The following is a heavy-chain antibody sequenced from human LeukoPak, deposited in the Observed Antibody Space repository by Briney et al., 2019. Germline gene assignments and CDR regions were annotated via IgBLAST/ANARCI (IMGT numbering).Heavy chain of an antibody. V-gene: IGHV3-30*18. CDR3: AKASNSGYFYGSGRYENWFDA. D-gene: IGHD3-10*01. J-gene: IGHJ5*02. CDR1: GFTFSSYS. CDR2: ISYDGGNK. Sequence: PGGSLRLSCAASGFTFSSYSMNWVRQAPGKGLEWVAVISYDGGNKFYADSVKGRFTISRDNSKNTMSLQMNSLRAEDTALYYCAKASNSGYFYGSGRYENWFDAWGQGTLVTVSS.